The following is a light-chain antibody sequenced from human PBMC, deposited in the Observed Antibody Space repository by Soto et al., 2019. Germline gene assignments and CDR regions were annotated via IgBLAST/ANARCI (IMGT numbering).Light chain of an antibody. CDR3: SAYTVSRTYV. CDR1: SSDVGAYNF. J-gene: IGLJ1*01. CDR2: NVY. Sequence: QSALTQPASVSGSPGQSITISCTGTSSDVGAYNFVSWHQQHPGKAPKLMIYNVYDRPSGISYRFSGSKSGNTASLTISGLQGEDEADSYCSAYTVSRTYVFGTGTKLTV. V-gene: IGLV2-14*03.